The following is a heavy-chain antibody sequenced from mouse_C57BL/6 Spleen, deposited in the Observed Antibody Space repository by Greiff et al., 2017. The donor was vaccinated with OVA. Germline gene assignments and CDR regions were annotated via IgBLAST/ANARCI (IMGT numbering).Heavy chain of an antibody. CDR3: ARNYYDAMDY. CDR1: GYAFSSSW. V-gene: IGHV1-82*01. Sequence: QVTLKVCGPELVKPGASVKISCKASGYAFSSSWMNWVKQRPGKGLEWIGRIYPGDGDTNYNGKFKGKATLTADKSSSTAYMQLSSLTSEDSAVYFCARNYYDAMDYWGQGTSVTVSS. J-gene: IGHJ4*01. D-gene: IGHD1-1*01. CDR2: IYPGDGDT.